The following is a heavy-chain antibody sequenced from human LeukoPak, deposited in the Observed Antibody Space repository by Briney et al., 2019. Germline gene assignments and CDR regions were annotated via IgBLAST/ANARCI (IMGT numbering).Heavy chain of an antibody. V-gene: IGHV4-30-2*01. CDR3: ARGGSESLYYNSSGYYY. CDR2: IYPRGST. CDR1: GGSISSGSYS. Sequence: KTSETLSLTCAVSGGSISSGSYSWSWIRQPPGKGLEWIGYIYPRGSTYYNPSLKSRVILSLDKSANQFSLNLSSVTAADTAVYYCARGGSESLYYNSSGYYYWGQGTLVTVSS. D-gene: IGHD3-22*01. J-gene: IGHJ4*02.